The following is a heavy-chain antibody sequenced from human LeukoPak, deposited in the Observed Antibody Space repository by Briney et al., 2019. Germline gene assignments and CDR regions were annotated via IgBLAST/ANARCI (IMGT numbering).Heavy chain of an antibody. CDR3: ARGPYYYYMDV. CDR2: IHISGTA. J-gene: IGHJ6*03. CDR1: GGSISNYY. V-gene: IGHV4-4*07. Sequence: PSETLSLTCTVSGGSISNYYWSWIRQPAGKGLEWIGRIHISGTANYNPSLKSRVTMSVDTSRNQFSLKLSSVTAADTAVYYCARGPYYYYMDVWGKGTTVTVSS.